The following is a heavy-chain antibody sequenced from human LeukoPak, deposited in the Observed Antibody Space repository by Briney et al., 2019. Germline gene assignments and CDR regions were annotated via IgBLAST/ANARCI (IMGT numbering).Heavy chain of an antibody. V-gene: IGHV1-2*06. CDR1: GYTFTGYY. CDR2: INPNSGGT. J-gene: IGHJ4*02. D-gene: IGHD6-19*01. Sequence: GASVKVSCKASGYTFTGYYMHWVRQAPGQGLEWMGRINPNSGGTNYAQKFQGRVPMTRDTSISTAYMELSRLRSDDTAVYYCARDGGAGWSAFDYWGQGTLVTVSS. CDR3: ARDGGAGWSAFDY.